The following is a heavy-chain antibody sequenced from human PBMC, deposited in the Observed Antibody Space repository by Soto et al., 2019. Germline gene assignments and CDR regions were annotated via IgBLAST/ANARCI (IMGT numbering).Heavy chain of an antibody. J-gene: IGHJ3*02. D-gene: IGHD3-3*01. V-gene: IGHV5-51*01. CDR3: ARQYLPYDFWSGYYPNDVFDI. CDR1: GYSFTSYW. CDR2: IYPGDSDT. Sequence: GESLKISCKGSGYSFTSYWIGWVRQMPGKGLEWMGIIYPGDSDTRYSPSFQGQVTISADKSISTAYLQWSSLKASDTAMYYCARQYLPYDFWSGYYPNDVFDIWGQGTMVTVSS.